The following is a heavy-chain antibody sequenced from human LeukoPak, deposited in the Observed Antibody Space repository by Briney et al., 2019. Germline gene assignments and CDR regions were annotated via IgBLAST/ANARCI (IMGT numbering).Heavy chain of an antibody. J-gene: IGHJ3*02. CDR1: GGSFSGYY. D-gene: IGHD3-22*01. Sequence: PSETLSLTCAVYGGSFSGYYWSWIRQPPGKGLEWIGEINHSGSTNYNPSLKSRVTISVDTSKNQFSLKLSSVTAADTAVYYCARHLPMIVVVIRAFDIWGQGTMVTVSS. CDR3: ARHLPMIVVVIRAFDI. CDR2: INHSGST. V-gene: IGHV4-34*01.